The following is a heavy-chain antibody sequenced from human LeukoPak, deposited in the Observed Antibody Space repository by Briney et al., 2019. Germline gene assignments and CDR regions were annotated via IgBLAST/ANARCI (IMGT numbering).Heavy chain of an antibody. CDR3: ARAASAARYNWFDP. V-gene: IGHV3-30*01. D-gene: IGHD2-15*01. J-gene: IGHJ5*02. Sequence: PGRSLRLSCAASGFTFSSYAMHWGRQAPGKGLEWVAVISYDGSNKYYADSVKGRFTISRDNSKNTLYLQMNSLRAEDTAVYYCARAASAARYNWFDPWGQGTLVTVSS. CDR2: ISYDGSNK. CDR1: GFTFSSYA.